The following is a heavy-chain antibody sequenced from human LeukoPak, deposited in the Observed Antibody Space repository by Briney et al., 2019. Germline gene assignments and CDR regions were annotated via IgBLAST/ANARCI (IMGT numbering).Heavy chain of an antibody. CDR3: ARAEYDYDSSGYPLSYFDY. J-gene: IGHJ4*02. Sequence: SETLSLTCTVSGCSISSSSYYWGWLRQPPGKGLVWIRSIYYSESTYYNPSLKSQVTISVDTSKNQFSLKLSSVTAADTGEYCCARAEYDYDSSGYPLSYFDYWGQGTLVTVSS. V-gene: IGHV4-39*07. CDR2: IYYSEST. CDR1: GCSISSSSYY. D-gene: IGHD3-22*01.